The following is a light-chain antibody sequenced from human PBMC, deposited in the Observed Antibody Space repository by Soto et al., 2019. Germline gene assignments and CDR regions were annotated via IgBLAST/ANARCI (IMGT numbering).Light chain of an antibody. J-gene: IGLJ7*01. Sequence: QSALTKPASGSGSHGQSIPISCTGTSSDVGSHNLVSWYQQHPGQAPKLMIYEVSKRPLGVSARFSASKSGNTASLTISGLQAEDEADYYCCSYGGSRAVFGGGTQLTVL. CDR1: SSDVGSHNL. V-gene: IGLV2-23*02. CDR2: EVS. CDR3: CSYGGSRAV.